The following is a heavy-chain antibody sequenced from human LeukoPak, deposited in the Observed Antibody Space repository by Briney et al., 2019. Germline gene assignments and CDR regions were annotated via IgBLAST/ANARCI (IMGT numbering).Heavy chain of an antibody. Sequence: SQTLSLTCTVSGGSISSGGYYWSWIRQPPGKSLEWIGYIYHSGSTYYNPSLKSRVTISVDRSKNQFSLKLSSVTAADTAVYYCAREARGDFWSGSSGPVDYWGQGILVTVSS. CDR2: IYHSGST. V-gene: IGHV4-30-2*01. CDR1: GGSISSGGYY. D-gene: IGHD3-3*01. J-gene: IGHJ4*02. CDR3: AREARGDFWSGSSGPVDY.